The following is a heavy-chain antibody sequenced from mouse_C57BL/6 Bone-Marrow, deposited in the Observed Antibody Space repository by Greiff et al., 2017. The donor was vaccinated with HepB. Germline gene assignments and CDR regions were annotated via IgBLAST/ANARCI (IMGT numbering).Heavy chain of an antibody. CDR3: ARVGYYGGDWFAY. J-gene: IGHJ3*01. CDR1: GYTFTSYG. D-gene: IGHD1-1*01. Sequence: ESGAELARPGASVKLSCKASGYTFTSYGISWVKQRTGQGLEWIGEIYPRSGNTYYNEKFKGKATLTADKSSSTAYMELRSLTSEDSAVYFCARVGYYGGDWFAYWGQGTLVTVSA. CDR2: IYPRSGNT. V-gene: IGHV1-81*01.